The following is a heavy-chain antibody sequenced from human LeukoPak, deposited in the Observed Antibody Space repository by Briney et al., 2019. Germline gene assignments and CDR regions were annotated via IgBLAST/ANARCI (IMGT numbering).Heavy chain of an antibody. CDR3: ARGVKVAVASSYYYGLDV. J-gene: IGHJ6*02. Sequence: SETLSLTCTVSGGSVSSGTYYWSWTRQPPGQGLDWIGYVYYSGTTNYNPSLKSPFTISVDTSKNQFPLLLTSVPAADTAVSCCARGVKVAVASSYYYGLDVWGQGTTVTVSS. CDR1: GGSVSSGTYY. D-gene: IGHD6-19*01. V-gene: IGHV4-61*01. CDR2: VYYSGTT.